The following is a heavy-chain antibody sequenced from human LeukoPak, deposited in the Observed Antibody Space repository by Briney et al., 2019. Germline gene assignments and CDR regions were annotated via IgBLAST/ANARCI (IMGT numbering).Heavy chain of an antibody. D-gene: IGHD2-2*01. CDR1: GFTFSSYS. J-gene: IGHJ6*02. CDR2: ISSSSSYI. Sequence: PGGSLRLSCAASGFTFSSYSMNWVRQAPGKGLEWVSSISSSSSYIYYADSVKGRFTISRDNAKNSLYPQMNSLRAEDTAVYYCARDDCSSTSCYLAGGYYYYGMDVWGQGTTVTVSS. CDR3: ARDDCSSTSCYLAGGYYYYGMDV. V-gene: IGHV3-21*01.